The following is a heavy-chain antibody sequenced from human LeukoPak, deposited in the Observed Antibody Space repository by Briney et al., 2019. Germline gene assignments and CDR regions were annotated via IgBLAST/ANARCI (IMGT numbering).Heavy chain of an antibody. J-gene: IGHJ4*02. V-gene: IGHV4-39*01. D-gene: IGHD2-2*03. Sequence: SETLSLTCTVSGGSISSSSYYWGWIRQPPGKGLEWIGSIHYSGNTYYNPSLKSRVTISVDTSKNQFSLKVSLVTAEDTAVYYCARVDIAVVPSAMFDYWGQGTLVTVSS. CDR2: IHYSGNT. CDR1: GGSISSSSYY. CDR3: ARVDIAVVPSAMFDY.